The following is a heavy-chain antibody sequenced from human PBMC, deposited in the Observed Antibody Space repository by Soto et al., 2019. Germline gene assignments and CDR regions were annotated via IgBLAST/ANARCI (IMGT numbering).Heavy chain of an antibody. CDR2: ISGSGGST. J-gene: IGHJ6*02. CDR1: GFTFSSYA. V-gene: IGHV3-23*01. CDR3: AKRLDSVTDYGMDV. Sequence: PGGSLRLSCAASGFTFSSYAMSWVRQAPGKGLEWVSAISGSGGSTYYADSVKGWFTISRDNSKNTLYLQMNSLRAEDTAVYYCAKRLDSVTDYGMDVWGQGTTVTVSS. D-gene: IGHD2-21*02.